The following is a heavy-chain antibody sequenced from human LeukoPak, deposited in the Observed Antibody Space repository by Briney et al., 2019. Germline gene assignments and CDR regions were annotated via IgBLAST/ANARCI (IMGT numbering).Heavy chain of an antibody. D-gene: IGHD3-22*01. J-gene: IGHJ4*02. CDR3: AKDREYYDSSGYYSGVDY. CDR2: TSGSGGSK. CDR1: GFTFSSYS. V-gene: IGHV3-23*01. Sequence: TGGSLRLSCAAYGFTFSSYSMKWVRQAPGKGLEWVSATSGSGGSKYYTDSVKGPFTISRHRSTNTLYLQMNRLRAEDTDVYYCAKDREYYDSSGYYSGVDYWGQGTLVTVSS.